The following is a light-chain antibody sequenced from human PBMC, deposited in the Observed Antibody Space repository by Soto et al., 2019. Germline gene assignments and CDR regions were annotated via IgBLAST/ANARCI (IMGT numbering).Light chain of an antibody. CDR3: ATWDYSLSAVV. CDR1: SSNIGNNY. V-gene: IGLV1-51*02. CDR2: EDN. J-gene: IGLJ2*01. Sequence: QSVLTQPPSVSAAPGQKVTISCSGSSSNIGNNYVSWYQRLPGTAPKLLIFEDNKRPSGIPDRFSGSKSGTSATLGITGLQTGGEAHYYCATWDYSLSAVVFGGGTKLTVL.